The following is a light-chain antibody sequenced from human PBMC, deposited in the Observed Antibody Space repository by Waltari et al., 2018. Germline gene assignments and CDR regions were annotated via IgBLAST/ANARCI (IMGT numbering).Light chain of an antibody. J-gene: IGKJ1*01. V-gene: IGKV1-5*03. CDR2: KAS. CDR3: QQYNNYVAT. CDR1: QSITNW. Sequence: DIQMTQSPSTLSASIGDRVTITCRASQSITNWLAWYQQKPGKAPKLLIYKASTLESGVPSRFSGSGSGTEFTHTISSLQPDDFATYYCQQYNNYVATFGQGTKVEIK.